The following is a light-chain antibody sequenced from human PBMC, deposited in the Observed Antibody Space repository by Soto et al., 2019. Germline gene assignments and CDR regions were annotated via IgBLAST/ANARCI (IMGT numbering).Light chain of an antibody. J-gene: IGLJ1*01. V-gene: IGLV2-18*02. CDR2: EVT. CDR1: SSDVGKYDR. Sequence: SALTPPPSVSGSPGQSVTISCTGTSSDVGKYDRVSWYQQPPGTAPKLIIYEVTNRPSGVPARFSGSKSGNTASLTISGLQAEDEADYYCSSYTSTSRYVFGAGTKVTVL. CDR3: SSYTSTSRYV.